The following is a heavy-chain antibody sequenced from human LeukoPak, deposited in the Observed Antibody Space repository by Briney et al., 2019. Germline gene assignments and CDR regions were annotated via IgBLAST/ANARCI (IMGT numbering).Heavy chain of an antibody. J-gene: IGHJ4*02. V-gene: IGHV1-18*01. CDR1: GYTFTSYG. D-gene: IGHD3-22*01. Sequence: ASVKVSCKASGYTFTSYGIGWVREAPGQGLEWMGWISGYNGNTNHAQQLQGRVTMITDTSTHTAYMELRSLRSDDTAVYYCARSRTYYFDSSGYPLYFFDYWGQGTLVTVSS. CDR3: ARSRTYYFDSSGYPLYFFDY. CDR2: ISGYNGNT.